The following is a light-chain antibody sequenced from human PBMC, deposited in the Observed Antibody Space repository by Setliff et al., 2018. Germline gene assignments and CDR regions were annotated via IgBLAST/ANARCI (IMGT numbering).Light chain of an antibody. J-gene: IGLJ1*01. V-gene: IGLV2-23*02. CDR2: DFT. Sequence: QSVLAQPASVSGSPGQSITISCTGTYSDVGKYNLVSWYQQHPGKAPKLILYDFTTRPSGGSDRFSGSKSANTASLTISGLQAEDEADYYCCSYAGSSTVVFGGGTKGTVL. CDR3: CSYAGSSTVV. CDR1: YSDVGKYNL.